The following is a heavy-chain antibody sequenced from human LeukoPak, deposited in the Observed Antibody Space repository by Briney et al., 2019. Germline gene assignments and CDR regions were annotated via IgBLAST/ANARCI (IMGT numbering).Heavy chain of an antibody. CDR2: ISPHSGGT. CDR1: GYTFTDYY. Sequence: ASVKVSCKASGYTFTDYYMHWVRQAPGQGPEWMGRISPHSGGTNYAQKFQGRVSMTRDTSINTAYMEVSRLTSDDTAVYYCARVTWKTVVAAPDYWGQGTLVTVSS. J-gene: IGHJ4*02. CDR3: ARVTWKTVVAAPDY. V-gene: IGHV1-2*06. D-gene: IGHD2-15*01.